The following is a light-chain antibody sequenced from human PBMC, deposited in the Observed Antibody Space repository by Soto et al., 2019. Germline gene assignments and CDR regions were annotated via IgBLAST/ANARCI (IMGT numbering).Light chain of an antibody. J-gene: IGKJ1*01. Sequence: DIPMTQSPSTLSASVGDRVTITCRASESISSWLAWYQQKPGKAPKFLIYDASSLESGVPSRFSDSGSGTEFTLTISSLQPDDFATYYCQHYNSYSMWTFGQGTKVEIK. CDR1: ESISSW. V-gene: IGKV1-5*01. CDR3: QHYNSYSMWT. CDR2: DAS.